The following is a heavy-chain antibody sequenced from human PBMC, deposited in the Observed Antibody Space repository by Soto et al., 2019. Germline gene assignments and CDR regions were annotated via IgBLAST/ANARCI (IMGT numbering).Heavy chain of an antibody. Sequence: GESLKISCKGSGYSFTSYWIGWVRQMPGKGLEWMGIIYPGDSDTRYSPSFQGQVTISADKSISTAYLQWSSLKASDTAMYYCARLDKPNPYYYYGMDVWGQGTTVTVSS. V-gene: IGHV5-51*01. CDR3: ARLDKPNPYYYYGMDV. CDR2: IYPGDSDT. CDR1: GYSFTSYW. J-gene: IGHJ6*02.